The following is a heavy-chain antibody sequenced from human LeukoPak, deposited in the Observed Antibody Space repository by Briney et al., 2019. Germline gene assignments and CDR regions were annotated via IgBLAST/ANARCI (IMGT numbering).Heavy chain of an antibody. J-gene: IGHJ3*02. V-gene: IGHV4-34*01. CDR3: ARPRRSAFDI. CDR1: GGSFSGYY. Sequence: SETLSLTCAVYGGSFSGYYWSWIRQPPGKGLEWIGEINHSGSTNYNPSLKSRVTISVDTSKNQFSLKLSSVTAADTAVYYCARPRRSAFDIWGQGTMVTVSS. CDR2: INHSGST.